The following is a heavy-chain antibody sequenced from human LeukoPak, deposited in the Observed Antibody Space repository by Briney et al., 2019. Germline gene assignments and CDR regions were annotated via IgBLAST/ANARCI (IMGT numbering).Heavy chain of an antibody. CDR2: INHSGST. CDR1: GGSFSGYY. D-gene: IGHD6-13*01. CDR3: ASSTNSSSWYGDAFDI. J-gene: IGHJ3*02. V-gene: IGHV4-34*01. Sequence: SETLSLTCAVYGGSFSGYYWSWIRQPPGKGLEWIGEINHSGSTNYNPSLKSRVTISVDTSKNQFSLKLSSVTAADTAVYYCASSTNSSSWYGDAFDIWGQGTLVTVS.